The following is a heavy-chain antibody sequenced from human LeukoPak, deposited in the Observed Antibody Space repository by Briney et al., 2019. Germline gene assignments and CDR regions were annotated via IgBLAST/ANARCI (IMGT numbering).Heavy chain of an antibody. CDR2: IYSGGST. Sequence: PGGSLRLSCAASGFTFSSYSMSWVRQAPGKGLEWVSVIYSGGSTYYADSVKGRFTISRDNSKNTLYLQMNSLRAEDTAVYYCARDLAPTYYDFWSGSALDAFDIWGQGTMVTVSS. J-gene: IGHJ3*02. CDR3: ARDLAPTYYDFWSGSALDAFDI. V-gene: IGHV3-66*01. D-gene: IGHD3-3*01. CDR1: GFTFSSYS.